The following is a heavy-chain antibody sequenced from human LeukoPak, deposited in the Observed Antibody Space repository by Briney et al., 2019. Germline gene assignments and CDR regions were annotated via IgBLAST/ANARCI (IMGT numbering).Heavy chain of an antibody. V-gene: IGHV3-48*01. CDR1: GFTFSSYS. CDR3: AREYDFWSGYQYYFDY. D-gene: IGHD3-3*01. J-gene: IGHJ4*02. CDR2: ISNGGSTI. Sequence: PGGSLRLSCAASGFTFSSYSMNWVRQAPGKGLEWVSYISNGGSTINYADSVKGRFTISRDNAKNSLYLQMNSLRAEDTAVYYCAREYDFWSGYQYYFDYWGQGTLVTVSS.